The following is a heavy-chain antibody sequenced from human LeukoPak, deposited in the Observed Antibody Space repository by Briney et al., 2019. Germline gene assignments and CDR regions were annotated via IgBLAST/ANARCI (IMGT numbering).Heavy chain of an antibody. CDR2: ISYDGSNK. CDR3: ASTPTDY. CDR1: GFTFSSYA. V-gene: IGHV3-30-3*01. J-gene: IGHJ4*02. Sequence: GGSLRLSCAASGFTFSSYAMHWVRQAPGKGLEWVAVISYDGSNKYYADSVKGRFTIPRDNSKNTLYLQMNSLRAEDTAVYYCASTPTDYWGQGTLVTVSS.